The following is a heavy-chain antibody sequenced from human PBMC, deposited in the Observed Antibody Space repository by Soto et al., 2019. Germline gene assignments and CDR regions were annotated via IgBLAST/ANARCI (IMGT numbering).Heavy chain of an antibody. J-gene: IGHJ4*02. CDR2: ISWNSGSI. V-gene: IGHV3-9*01. CDR1: GFTFDDYA. Sequence: GGSLRLSCAASGFTFDDYAMHWVRQAPGKGLEWVSGISWNSGSIGYADSVKGRFTISRDNAKNSLYLQMNSLRAEDTALYYCAKESDILTGYHAVDYWGQGTLVTVSS. CDR3: AKESDILTGYHAVDY. D-gene: IGHD3-9*01.